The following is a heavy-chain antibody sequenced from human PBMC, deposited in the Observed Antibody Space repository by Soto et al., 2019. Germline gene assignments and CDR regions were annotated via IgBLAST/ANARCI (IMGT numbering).Heavy chain of an antibody. D-gene: IGHD2-2*01. CDR1: GFTFSTYA. V-gene: IGHV3-23*01. J-gene: IGHJ4*02. Sequence: EVQLLESGGGLVQPGGSLRLSCTASGFTFSTYAMSWVRQAPGKGLEWVSTISDSGSTYYADSVKGRFTISRDNSKTPLYLEMNSLRDEDTAVYYCAKDKGGRYCSRTSCLYSFDYWGQGTLVTVSS. CDR3: AKDKGGRYCSRTSCLYSFDY. CDR2: ISDSGST.